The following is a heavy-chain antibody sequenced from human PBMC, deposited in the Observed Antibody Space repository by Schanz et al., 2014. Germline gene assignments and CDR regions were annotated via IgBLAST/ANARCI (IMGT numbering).Heavy chain of an antibody. J-gene: IGHJ4*02. V-gene: IGHV1-46*03. Sequence: QVQLVQSGAEAKKPGASVKVSCKASGYTFTSYYMHWVRQAPGQGLEWMGVINPSGGSTSYAQKFQGRVAMTRDTSTSTVYMELSSLRSEDTAVCDCARDGEAAAGCDYWGQGTLVTVSS. CDR3: ARDGEAAAGCDY. CDR2: INPSGGST. D-gene: IGHD6-13*01. CDR1: GYTFTSYY.